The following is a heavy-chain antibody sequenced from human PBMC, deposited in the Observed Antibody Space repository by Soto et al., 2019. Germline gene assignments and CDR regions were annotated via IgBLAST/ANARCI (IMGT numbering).Heavy chain of an antibody. CDR2: IYHSGST. Sequence: SETLSLTCAVSSGSISSSNWWSWVRQPPGKGLEWIGEIYHSGSTNYNPSLKSRVTISVDKSKNQFSLKLSSVTAADTAVYYCARRRESGWYYFDYWGQGTLVTVSS. CDR3: ARRRESGWYYFDY. V-gene: IGHV4-4*02. J-gene: IGHJ4*02. D-gene: IGHD6-19*01. CDR1: SGSISSSNW.